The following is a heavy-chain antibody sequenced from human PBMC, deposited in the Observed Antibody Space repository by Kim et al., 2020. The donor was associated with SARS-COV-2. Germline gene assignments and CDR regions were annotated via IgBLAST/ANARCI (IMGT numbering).Heavy chain of an antibody. CDR3: ARISPFWSGYFPSDGMDV. D-gene: IGHD3-3*01. V-gene: IGHV1-46*01. CDR2: INPSGGST. J-gene: IGHJ6*02. Sequence: ASVKVSCKASGYTFTSYYMHWVRQAPGQGLEWMGIINPSGGSTSYAQKFQGRVTMTRDTSTSTVYMELSSLRSEDTAVYYCARISPFWSGYFPSDGMDVWGQGTTVTVSS. CDR1: GYTFTSYY.